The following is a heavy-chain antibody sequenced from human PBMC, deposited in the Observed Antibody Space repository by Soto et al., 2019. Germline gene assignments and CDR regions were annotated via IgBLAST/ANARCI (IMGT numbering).Heavy chain of an antibody. CDR2: IDPSDSYT. D-gene: IGHD1-26*01. Sequence: LGESLKISCKGSGYSFTSYWINWVRQMPGKGLEWMGRIDPSDSYTNYSPSFQGHVTISADKSISTAYLKWSSLKASDTAMYYCARHGRELLRGGWFDPWGQGTLVTVSS. CDR3: ARHGRELLRGGWFDP. V-gene: IGHV5-10-1*01. J-gene: IGHJ5*02. CDR1: GYSFTSYW.